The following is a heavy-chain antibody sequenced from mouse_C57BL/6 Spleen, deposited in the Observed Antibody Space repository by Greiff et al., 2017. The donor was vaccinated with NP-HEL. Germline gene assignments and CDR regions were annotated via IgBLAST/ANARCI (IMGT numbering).Heavy chain of an antibody. J-gene: IGHJ4*01. V-gene: IGHV3-6*01. CDR1: GYSITSGYY. Sequence: DVQLVESGPGLVKPSQSLSLTCSVTGYSITSGYYWNWIRQFPGNKLEWMGYISYDGSNNYNPSLKNRISITRDTSKNQFFLKLNSVTTEDTATYYCARVYYGSRDYYAMDYWGQGTSVTVSS. CDR3: ARVYYGSRDYYAMDY. CDR2: ISYDGSN. D-gene: IGHD1-1*01.